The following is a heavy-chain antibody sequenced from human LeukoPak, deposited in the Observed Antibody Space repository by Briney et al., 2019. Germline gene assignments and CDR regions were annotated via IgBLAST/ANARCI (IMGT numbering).Heavy chain of an antibody. J-gene: IGHJ4*02. CDR1: GFTFDDYA. CDR2: ISWDGGST. CDR3: AKPYYYDSSGYYYYIDY. V-gene: IGHV3-43D*03. D-gene: IGHD3-22*01. Sequence: PGGSLRLSCAASGFTFDDYAMHWVRQAPGKGLEWVSLISWDGGSTYYADSVKGRFTISRDNSKNSLYLQMNSLRAEDTALYYCAKPYYYDSSGYYYYIDYWGQGTLVTVSS.